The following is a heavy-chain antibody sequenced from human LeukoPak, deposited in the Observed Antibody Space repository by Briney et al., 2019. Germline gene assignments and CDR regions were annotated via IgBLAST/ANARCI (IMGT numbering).Heavy chain of an antibody. D-gene: IGHD3-9*01. CDR3: AKFYDINWFDP. V-gene: IGHV4-59*08. Sequence: SETLSLTCTVSGGSISSYYWSWIRQSPGKGLEWIGYFYYSGSTNYNPSLKSRVTISVDTSKNQFSLKLSSVTAADTAVYYCAKFYDINWFDPWGQGTLVTVSS. CDR2: FYYSGST. CDR1: GGSISSYY. J-gene: IGHJ5*02.